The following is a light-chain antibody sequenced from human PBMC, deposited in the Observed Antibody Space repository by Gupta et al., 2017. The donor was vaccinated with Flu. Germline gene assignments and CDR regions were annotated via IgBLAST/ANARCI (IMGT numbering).Light chain of an antibody. CDR2: LAS. Sequence: IVAITCRASQTISNYFNWYQKKPGEAPKLLVYLASSLPSCVPSMFSGCGSGTDFTLTISSLQPEDSASFFSLQCHSTPRLTFGPGTKVDIK. CDR1: QTISNY. CDR3: LQCHSTPRLT. J-gene: IGKJ3*01. V-gene: IGKV1-39*01.